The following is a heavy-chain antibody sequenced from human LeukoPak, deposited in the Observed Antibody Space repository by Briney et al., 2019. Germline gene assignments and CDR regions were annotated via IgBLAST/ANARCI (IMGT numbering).Heavy chain of an antibody. J-gene: IGHJ4*02. CDR2: ISSDGVNT. CDR3: VKGGSEGGDY. V-gene: IGHV3-64D*09. Sequence: GGSLRLSCSASGFTFRSFAMHWVRQAPKGLEYVSAISSDGVNTYYVDSAKGRFTISRDNSKNTLYLQMSSLRPEDTAVYYCVKGGSEGGDYWGQGTLVTVSS. D-gene: IGHD3-10*01. CDR1: GFTFRSFA.